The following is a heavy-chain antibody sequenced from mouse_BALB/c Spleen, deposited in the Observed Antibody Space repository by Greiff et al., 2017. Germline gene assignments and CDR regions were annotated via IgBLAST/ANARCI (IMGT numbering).Heavy chain of an antibody. D-gene: IGHD1-2*01. V-gene: IGHV2-9*02. CDR1: GFSLTSYG. CDR3: AGAITTAPYYAMDY. J-gene: IGHJ4*01. CDR2: IWAGGST. Sequence: VKLVESGPGLVAPSQSLSITCTVSGFSLTSYGVHWVRQPPGKGLEWLGVIWAGGSTNYNSALMSRLSISKDNSKSQVFLKMNSLQTDDTAMYYCAGAITTAPYYAMDYWGQGTSVTVS.